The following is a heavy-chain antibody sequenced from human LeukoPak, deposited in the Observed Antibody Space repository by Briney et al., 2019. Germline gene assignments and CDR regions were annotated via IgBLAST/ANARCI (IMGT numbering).Heavy chain of an antibody. CDR1: GVTLSNYA. CDR3: AKVVDTARSRKSAFDI. V-gene: IGHV3-23*01. J-gene: IGHJ3*02. Sequence: GGSLRLSCVASGVTLSNYAMSWARQAPGKGLEWVSGISSSGSGGNTYYADSVKGRFTISRDSSKNTLYLQMNSLRAEDTAVYYCAKVVDTARSRKSAFDIWGQGTMVTVSS. CDR2: ISSSGSGGNT. D-gene: IGHD5-18*01.